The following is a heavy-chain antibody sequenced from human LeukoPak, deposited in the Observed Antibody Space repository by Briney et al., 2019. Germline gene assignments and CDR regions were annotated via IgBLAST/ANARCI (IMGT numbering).Heavy chain of an antibody. CDR2: IDQDGSEK. D-gene: IGHD3-16*01. J-gene: IGHJ4*02. CDR1: GFTFSSYW. CDR3: ARGPMITFGGVFYY. V-gene: IGHV3-7*01. Sequence: GGSLRLSCAASGFTFSSYWMSWVRQVPGKGLEWVANIDQDGSEKYYVDSVKGRFTISRDNAKNSLYLQMNSLRAEDTAVYYCARGPMITFGGVFYYWGQGTLVTVSS.